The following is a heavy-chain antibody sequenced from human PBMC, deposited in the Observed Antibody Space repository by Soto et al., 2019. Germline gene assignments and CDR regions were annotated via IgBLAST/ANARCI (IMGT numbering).Heavy chain of an antibody. J-gene: IGHJ6*02. D-gene: IGHD3-10*01. CDR2: ISHEGVMK. Sequence: GGSLRLSCTASGFTFESYGMHWVRQVPGKGLEWLAYISHEGVMKFYAGSVKGRFTISRDNSKNMLYLQLSSLRPDDTGIYYCAKRECQAWSRDHFYYYAMEVWGQGTTVTVSS. CDR3: AKRECQAWSRDHFYYYAMEV. V-gene: IGHV3-30*18. CDR1: GFTFESYG.